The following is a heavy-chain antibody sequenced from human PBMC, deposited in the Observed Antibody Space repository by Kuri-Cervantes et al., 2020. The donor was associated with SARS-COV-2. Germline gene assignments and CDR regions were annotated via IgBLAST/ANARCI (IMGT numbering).Heavy chain of an antibody. CDR2: ISYDGSNK. CDR3: VKDRQGLGYSGMDV. J-gene: IGHJ6*01. Sequence: GGSLRLSCAASGFTFSSYGMHWVRQAPGKGLEWVAVISYDGSNKYYADSVKGRFTIFRDNSKDTLSLQMNSLRAEDTALYYCVKDRQGLGYSGMDVWGPGATVTVSS. CDR1: GFTFSSYG. D-gene: IGHD2-21*01. V-gene: IGHV3-30*18.